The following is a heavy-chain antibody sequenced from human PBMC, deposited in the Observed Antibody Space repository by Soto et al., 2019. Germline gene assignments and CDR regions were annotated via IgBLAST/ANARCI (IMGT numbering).Heavy chain of an antibody. D-gene: IGHD3-9*01. Sequence: SETLSLTCTVSGGSISSYYWSWVRQPPGKGLEWIGYIYYSGSTYYNPSLKSRVTISVDTSKNQFSLKLSSVTAADTAVYYCARTNTYYDILTGPLDYWGQGTLVTVSS. CDR2: IYYSGST. J-gene: IGHJ4*02. V-gene: IGHV4-59*06. CDR1: GGSISSYY. CDR3: ARTNTYYDILTGPLDY.